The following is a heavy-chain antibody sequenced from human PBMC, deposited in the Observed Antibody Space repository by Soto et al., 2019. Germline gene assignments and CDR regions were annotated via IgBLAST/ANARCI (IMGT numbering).Heavy chain of an antibody. CDR3: AKGVISSGWVLSDFEYFQH. J-gene: IGHJ1*01. CDR2: ISYDGSNK. Sequence: GGSLRLSCAASGFTFSSYGMHWVRQAPGKGLEWVAVISYDGSNKYYADSVKGRFTISRDNSKNTLYLQMNSLRAEDTAVYYCAKGVISSGWVLSDFEYFQHWGQGTLVTVS. V-gene: IGHV3-30*18. D-gene: IGHD6-19*01. CDR1: GFTFSSYG.